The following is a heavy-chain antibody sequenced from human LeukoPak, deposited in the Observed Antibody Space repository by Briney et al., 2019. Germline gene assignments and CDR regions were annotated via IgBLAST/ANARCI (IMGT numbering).Heavy chain of an antibody. V-gene: IGHV1-69*05. CDR1: GGTFSSYA. J-gene: IGHJ4*02. D-gene: IGHD4-11*01. Sequence: GASVKVSCKASGGTFSSYAISWVRQAPGQGLEWMGGIIPIFGTANYAQKFQGRVTITTDESTGTAYMELSSLRSEDTAVYYCARVVNDYKFDYWGQGTLVTVSS. CDR3: ARVVNDYKFDY. CDR2: IIPIFGTA.